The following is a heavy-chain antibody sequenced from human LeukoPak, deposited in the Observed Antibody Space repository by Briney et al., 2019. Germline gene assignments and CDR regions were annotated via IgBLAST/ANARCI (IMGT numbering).Heavy chain of an antibody. CDR1: GFTFSSYA. J-gene: IGHJ4*02. CDR2: INSDGSRT. Sequence: GRSLRLSCTASGFTFSSYAMHWVRQAPGKGLVWVSRINSDGSRTNYADSVKGRFTISRDNAKNTLYLQMNSLRAEDTAVYYCAGGYGFDYWGQGTLVTVSS. CDR3: AGGYGFDY. V-gene: IGHV3-74*01. D-gene: IGHD1-1*01.